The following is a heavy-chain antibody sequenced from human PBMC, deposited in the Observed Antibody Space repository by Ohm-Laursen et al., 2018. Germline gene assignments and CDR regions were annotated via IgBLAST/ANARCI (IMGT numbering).Heavy chain of an antibody. CDR2: MNPNSGNT. D-gene: IGHD3-3*01. CDR1: GYTFTSYD. Sequence: ASVKVSCKASGYTFTSYDINWVRQATGQGLEWMGWMNPNSGNTGYAQKFQGRVTMTRNTSISTAYMELSSLRSEDTAVYYCARGPQLQFLEWLPTLGRSYYYYYGMDVWGQGTMVTVSS. CDR3: ARGPQLQFLEWLPTLGRSYYYYYGMDV. J-gene: IGHJ6*02. V-gene: IGHV1-8*01.